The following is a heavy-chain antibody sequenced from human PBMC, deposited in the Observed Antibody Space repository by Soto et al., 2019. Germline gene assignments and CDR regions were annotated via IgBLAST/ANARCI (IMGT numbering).Heavy chain of an antibody. D-gene: IGHD4-17*01. Sequence: SSVKVSCKASGYSFTNNDVSWLRQAPGQRLEWMGGITPVFGSADYAQTFQDRLTITADVSTSTIYIELSSLRSDDTAVYYCARSLEGTTVTNWFDPWGQGVLVTV. CDR1: GYSFTNND. V-gene: IGHV1-69*13. J-gene: IGHJ5*02. CDR2: ITPVFGSA. CDR3: ARSLEGTTVTNWFDP.